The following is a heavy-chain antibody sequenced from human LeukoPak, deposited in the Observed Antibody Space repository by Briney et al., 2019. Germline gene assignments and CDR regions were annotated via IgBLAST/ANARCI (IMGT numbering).Heavy chain of an antibody. CDR2: ISSSGSTI. CDR3: ARGRDCTNGVCYTAGYFDY. J-gene: IGHJ4*02. D-gene: IGHD2-8*01. CDR1: GFTFSDYY. Sequence: GGSLRLSCAASGFTFSDYYMSWIRQAPGKGLEWVSYISSSGSTIYYADSAKGRFTISKDNAKNSLYLQMNSLRAEDTAVYHCARGRDCTNGVCYTAGYFDYWGQGTLVTVSS. V-gene: IGHV3-11*04.